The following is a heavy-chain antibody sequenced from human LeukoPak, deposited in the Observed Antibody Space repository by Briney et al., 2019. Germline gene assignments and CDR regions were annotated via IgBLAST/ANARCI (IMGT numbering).Heavy chain of an antibody. J-gene: IGHJ5*02. CDR2: ISYDGSNK. V-gene: IGHV3-30*04. Sequence: GRSLRLSCAASTFTFSSYSMHWVRQAPGKGLEWVAVISYDGSNKYYADSLKGRFTISRDNSKNTLYLQMNSLRAEDTAVYYCAGGWEPYDYWFDPWGQGTLVTVSS. CDR3: AGGWEPYDYWFDP. CDR1: TFTFSSYS. D-gene: IGHD5-12*01.